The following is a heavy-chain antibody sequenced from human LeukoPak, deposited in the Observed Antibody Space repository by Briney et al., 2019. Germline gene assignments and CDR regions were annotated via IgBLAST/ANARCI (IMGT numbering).Heavy chain of an antibody. CDR3: ARNWYFDL. CDR2: INHSGST. V-gene: IGHV4-34*01. J-gene: IGHJ2*01. CDR1: GGSFSGYY. Sequence: SETLSLTCAVYGGSFSGYYWSWIRQPPGKGLEWIGEINHSGSTNYNPSLKSRVTMSVDTSKSQFSLRLSSVTAADTAVYYCARNWYFDLWGRGTLVTVSS.